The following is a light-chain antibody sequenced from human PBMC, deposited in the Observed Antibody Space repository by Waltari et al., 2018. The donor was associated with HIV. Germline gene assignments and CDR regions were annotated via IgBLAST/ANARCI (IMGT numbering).Light chain of an antibody. J-gene: IGLJ3*02. CDR3: AAWDDSLSGLWV. CDR2: RNN. Sequence: QSVFTQQSSASETARQRVTTPCSGIHPHLGSHPVFGYQPFHVAAPKLLIYRNNQRPSGVPDRCSGSKSGTSASLAISGLRSEDEADYYCAAWDDSLSGLWVFGGGTKLTVL. CDR1: HPHLGSHP. V-gene: IGLV1-47*01.